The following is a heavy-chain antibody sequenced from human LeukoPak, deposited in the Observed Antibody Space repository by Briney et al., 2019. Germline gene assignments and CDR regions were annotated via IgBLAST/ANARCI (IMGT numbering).Heavy chain of an antibody. J-gene: IGHJ6*03. CDR2: VSSTGGTT. CDR1: GFTFSNYW. Sequence: PGGSLRLSCAASGFTFSNYWIHWVRQAPGKGLEGVSAVSSTGGTTYYAESVKGRFTIPRDNSKNTLFLQINSLRAEDTAVYYCAKNGDRGAFCSGGTCYPYYYYYMDVWGKGTTVTISS. CDR3: AKNGDRGAFCSGGTCYPYYYYYMDV. D-gene: IGHD2-15*01. V-gene: IGHV3-23*01.